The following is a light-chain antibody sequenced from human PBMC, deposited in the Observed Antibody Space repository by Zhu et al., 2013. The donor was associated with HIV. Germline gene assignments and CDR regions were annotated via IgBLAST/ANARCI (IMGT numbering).Light chain of an antibody. CDR3: QQSDNLPLT. CDR2: EAS. J-gene: IGKJ3*01. Sequence: DIQMTQSPSSLSASVGDRVTITCHTSQDISYYLNWYQQKPGKAPNLLISEASNLDSGVPSRFSGSGFGTDFTLTISSLQPEDIATYYCQQSDNLPLTFGPGTKVHVK. CDR1: QDISYY. V-gene: IGKV1-33*01.